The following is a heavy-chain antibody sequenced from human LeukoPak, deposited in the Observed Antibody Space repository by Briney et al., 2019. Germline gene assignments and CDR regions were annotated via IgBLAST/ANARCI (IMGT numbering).Heavy chain of an antibody. CDR2: IYYSGST. Sequence: SETLSLTCTVSGGSISSYYWSWIRQPPGKGLEWIGYIYYSGSTNYNPSLKSRVTISVDTSKNQFSLKLSSVTAADTAVYYCARGATVLYYYGMDVWGQGTTATVSS. CDR3: ARGATVLYYYGMDV. V-gene: IGHV4-59*01. CDR1: GGSISSYY. D-gene: IGHD3-10*02. J-gene: IGHJ6*02.